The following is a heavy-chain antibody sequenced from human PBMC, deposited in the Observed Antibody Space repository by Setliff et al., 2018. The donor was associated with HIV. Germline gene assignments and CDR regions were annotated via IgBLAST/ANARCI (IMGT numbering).Heavy chain of an antibody. Sequence: GGSLRLSCAASGFTFSSYWMHWVRQAPGKGLVWVSHINSDGSTTNYADSVKGRFTISRDNAKNTLYLEMNSLTAEDTAVYYCARVPSPFVQEGYFDDWGQGTLVTVSS. CDR3: ARVPSPFVQEGYFDD. V-gene: IGHV3-74*01. D-gene: IGHD3-3*01. J-gene: IGHJ4*01. CDR1: GFTFSSYW. CDR2: INSDGSTT.